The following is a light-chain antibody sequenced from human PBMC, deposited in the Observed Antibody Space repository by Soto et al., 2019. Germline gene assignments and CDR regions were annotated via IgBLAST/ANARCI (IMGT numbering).Light chain of an antibody. CDR2: AAS. Sequence: DIQMTQSPSSLSASVGDRVTITCRASQSISSYLNWYQQKPGKAPKLLIYAASSLQSGVPSRFRSSGSGTDFTLTISSLQPEDFATYYCQQSYSTPPTFGQGTRLEIK. V-gene: IGKV1-39*01. J-gene: IGKJ5*01. CDR3: QQSYSTPPT. CDR1: QSISSY.